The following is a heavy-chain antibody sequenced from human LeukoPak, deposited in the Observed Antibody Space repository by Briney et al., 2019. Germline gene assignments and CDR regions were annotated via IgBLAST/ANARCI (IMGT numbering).Heavy chain of an antibody. CDR2: ITASGTAI. CDR3: AREYSSSSGRSFDY. D-gene: IGHD6-6*01. J-gene: IGHJ4*02. Sequence: PGGSLRLSCAASGFTFSSYSMNWVRQAPGKGLEWVSHITASGTAIYYADSVKGRFTISRDNAKNSLYLQMNSLRAEDTAVYYCAREYSSSSGRSFDYWGQGTLATVSS. V-gene: IGHV3-48*01. CDR1: GFTFSSYS.